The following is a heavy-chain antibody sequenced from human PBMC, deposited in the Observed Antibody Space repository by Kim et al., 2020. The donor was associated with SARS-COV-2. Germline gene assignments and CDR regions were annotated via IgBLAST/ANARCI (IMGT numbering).Heavy chain of an antibody. D-gene: IGHD5-18*01. J-gene: IGHJ4*02. Sequence: GRFTITRDNSKNALYLQMNSLRTEDTALYYCAKDPQTGYSYGYGEYYFDYWGQGTLVTVSS. V-gene: IGHV3-43*01. CDR3: AKDPQTGYSYGYGEYYFDY.